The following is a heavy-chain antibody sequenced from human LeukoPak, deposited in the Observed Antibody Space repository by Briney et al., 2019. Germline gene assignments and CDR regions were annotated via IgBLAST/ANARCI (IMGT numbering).Heavy chain of an antibody. Sequence: GGSLRLSCAASGFTFSSYSMSWVRQAPGKGLEWVSLISGSGDNTYYADSVKGRFTISRDNSKNTLYLQMNSLRAEDTAVFYCAKEPRHCGGDCFSLLDYWGQGTLVTVSS. J-gene: IGHJ4*02. D-gene: IGHD2-21*02. CDR3: AKEPRHCGGDCFSLLDY. CDR1: GFTFSSYS. V-gene: IGHV3-23*01. CDR2: ISGSGDNT.